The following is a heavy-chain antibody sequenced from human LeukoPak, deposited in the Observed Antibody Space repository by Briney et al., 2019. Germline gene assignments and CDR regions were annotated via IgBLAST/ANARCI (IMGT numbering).Heavy chain of an antibody. V-gene: IGHV1-18*01. CDR1: GYTFTGYG. J-gene: IGHJ4*02. CDR3: ARDFTYYDSSGYYRRLYYFDY. Sequence: GASVKVSCTASGYTFTGYGISWVRQAPGQGLEWMGWISTYNGDTNYAQKLQGRVSMTTDTSTSTAYMELRSLRSDDTAMYYCARDFTYYDSSGYYRRLYYFDYWGQGTLVTVSS. D-gene: IGHD3-22*01. CDR2: ISTYNGDT.